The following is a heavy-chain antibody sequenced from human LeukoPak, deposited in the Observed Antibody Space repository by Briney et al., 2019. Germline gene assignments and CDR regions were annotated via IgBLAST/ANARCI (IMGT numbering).Heavy chain of an antibody. CDR3: ARASRRITMVRGRRGAFDI. D-gene: IGHD3-10*01. J-gene: IGHJ3*02. Sequence: PSQTLSLTCTVSGNSISSGDNYWSWIRQPAGKGLEWIGRIYTSGSTNYNPSLKSRVTISVDTSKNQFSLKLSSVTAADTAVYYCARASRRITMVRGRRGAFDIWGQGTMVTVSS. V-gene: IGHV4-61*02. CDR1: GNSISSGDNY. CDR2: IYTSGST.